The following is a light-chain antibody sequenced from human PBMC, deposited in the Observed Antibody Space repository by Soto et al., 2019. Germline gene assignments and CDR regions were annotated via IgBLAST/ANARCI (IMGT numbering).Light chain of an antibody. CDR3: QQYDNRPPFT. V-gene: IGKV3-15*01. J-gene: IGKJ3*01. CDR2: GAS. CDR1: QGVSSN. Sequence: EVAMTQSPATLSESPGERAILSCRTSQGVSSNLAWYQQKPGLPPRLLIYGASTRATGIPARFSGSGSGTEFTLTISSLQSEDFAVYYCQQYDNRPPFTFGPGTKVDIK.